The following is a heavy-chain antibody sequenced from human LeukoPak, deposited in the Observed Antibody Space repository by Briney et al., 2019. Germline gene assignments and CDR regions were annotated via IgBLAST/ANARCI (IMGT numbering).Heavy chain of an antibody. V-gene: IGHV1-8*01. CDR1: GYTFTSYD. CDR3: ARAGGTGPGNRHFQH. D-gene: IGHD2-8*02. Sequence: ASVTVSCKASGYTFTSYDINWVRQAPGQGLEGMGWMNPNSGNTDYSQKLQGRVTMTRNTSTTTAYMELSSLRSEDTAVYYCARAGGTGPGNRHFQHWGQGTLVTVSS. CDR2: MNPNSGNT. J-gene: IGHJ1*01.